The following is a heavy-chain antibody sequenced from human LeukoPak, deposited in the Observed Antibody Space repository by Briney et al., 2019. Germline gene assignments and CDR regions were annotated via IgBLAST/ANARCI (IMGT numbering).Heavy chain of an antibody. CDR2: IYYSGST. V-gene: IGHV4-39*01. J-gene: IGHJ5*02. CDR1: GGSISSSSYY. D-gene: IGHD6-13*01. CDR3: ASVSQAAAGTKGWFDP. Sequence: PSETLSLTCTVSGGSISSSSYYWGWIRQPPGKGLEWIGSIYYSGSTYYNPSLKSRVTISVDTSKNQFSLKLSSVTAADTAVYYCASVSQAAAGTKGWFDPWGQGTLVTVSS.